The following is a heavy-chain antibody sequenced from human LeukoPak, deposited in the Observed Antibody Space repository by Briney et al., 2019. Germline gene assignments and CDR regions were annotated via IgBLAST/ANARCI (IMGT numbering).Heavy chain of an antibody. CDR2: IYYSGST. CDR1: GDSISPYY. V-gene: IGHV4-59*01. CDR3: ARAVGYSYGKYYFDY. J-gene: IGHJ4*02. Sequence: SETLSLTCTVSGDSISPYYWSWIRQPPGKELEWIGYIYYSGSTNYNPSLKSRVTISVDTSKNQFSLKLSSVTAADTAVYYCARAVGYSYGKYYFDYWGQGTLVTVSS. D-gene: IGHD5-18*01.